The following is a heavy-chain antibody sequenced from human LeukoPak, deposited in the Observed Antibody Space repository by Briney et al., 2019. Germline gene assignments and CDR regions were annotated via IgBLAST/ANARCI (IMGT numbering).Heavy chain of an antibody. CDR2: ISYDGSNK. CDR1: GFTFSSYG. CDR3: AKGSDYYGSGSYYDY. Sequence: PGGSLRLSCAASGFTFSSYGMHWVRQAAGKGLEWVAVISYDGSNKYYADSVKGRFTISRDNSKNTLYLQMNSLRAEDTAVYYCAKGSDYYGSGSYYDYWGQGTLVTVSS. D-gene: IGHD3-10*01. V-gene: IGHV3-30*18. J-gene: IGHJ4*02.